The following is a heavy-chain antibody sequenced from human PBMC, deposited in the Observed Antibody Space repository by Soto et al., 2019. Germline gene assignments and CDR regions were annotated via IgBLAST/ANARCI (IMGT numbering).Heavy chain of an antibody. J-gene: IGHJ4*02. CDR3: ASLIAAAGKNY. CDR2: IIPIFGTA. D-gene: IGHD6-13*01. Sequence: GASVKVSCKASGGTFSSYAISWVRQAPGQGLEWMGGIIPIFGTANYAQKFQGRVTITADESTSTAYMELSSLRSEDTAVYYCASLIAAAGKNYWGQGTLVTVSS. V-gene: IGHV1-69*13. CDR1: GGTFSSYA.